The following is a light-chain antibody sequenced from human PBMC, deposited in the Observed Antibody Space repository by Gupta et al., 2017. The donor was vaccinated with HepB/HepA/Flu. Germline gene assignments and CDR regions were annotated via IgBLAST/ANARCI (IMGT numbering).Light chain of an antibody. Sequence: SYEVTQPPSVSVSPGQTASITCSGDKLGDKYSFWYQQKPGQSPILVIYQNTKRPSGIPERFSGSNSATTATLTISGTQAVDESYYYCQTWDSSTVVFGGGTKLTVL. CDR1: KLGDKY. CDR3: QTWDSSTVV. V-gene: IGLV3-1*01. J-gene: IGLJ3*02. CDR2: QNT.